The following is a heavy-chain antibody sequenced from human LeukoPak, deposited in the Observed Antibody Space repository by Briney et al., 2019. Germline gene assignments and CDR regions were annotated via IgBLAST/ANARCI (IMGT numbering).Heavy chain of an antibody. J-gene: IGHJ3*02. CDR3: ASKIPSGEDDAFDI. Sequence: SQTLSLTCTVSGGSISSGSYYWSWIRQPAGKGLEWIGRIYTSGSTNYNPSLKSRVTISVDTSKNQFSLKLSSVTAADTAVYYCASKIPSGEDDAFDIWGQGTMVTVSS. D-gene: IGHD7-27*01. V-gene: IGHV4-61*02. CDR2: IYTSGST. CDR1: GGSISSGSYY.